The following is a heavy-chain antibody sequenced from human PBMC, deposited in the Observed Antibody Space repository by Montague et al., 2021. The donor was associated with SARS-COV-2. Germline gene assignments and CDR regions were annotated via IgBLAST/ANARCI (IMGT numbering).Heavy chain of an antibody. J-gene: IGHJ4*02. CDR1: GGSFSGHY. CDR2: INHSGST. CDR3: ARGARQGYGFRLGSFDY. V-gene: IGHV4-34*01. Sequence: SETLSLTCAVYGGSFSGHYWNWIRQPPGKGLEWIGEINHSGSTNNNPSLKNRVTMSVDTSKNQFSLKLSSVTAADTAVYYCARGARQGYGFRLGSFDYWGQGTLVTVSS. D-gene: IGHD3-10*01.